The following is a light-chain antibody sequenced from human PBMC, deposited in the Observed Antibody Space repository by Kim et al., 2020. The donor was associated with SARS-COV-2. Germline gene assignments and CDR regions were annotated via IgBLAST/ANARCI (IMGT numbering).Light chain of an antibody. J-gene: IGKJ4*01. CDR2: AAS. CDR1: QDISNY. CDR3: QHYKDYPRT. Sequence: DIQMTQSPSSLSASVGDRVTITCRASQDISNYLVWFQQKPGKAPKPLIYAASSLQSGVPPKFSGSGSGTDFTLTISSLQPEDFATYYCQHYKDYPRTFGGGTKVDIK. V-gene: IGKV1-16*02.